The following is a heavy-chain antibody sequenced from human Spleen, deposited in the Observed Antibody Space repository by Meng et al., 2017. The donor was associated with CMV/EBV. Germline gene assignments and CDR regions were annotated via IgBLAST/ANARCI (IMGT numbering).Heavy chain of an antibody. Sequence: ASVKVSCKASGYTFTSYGISWVRQAPGQGLEWMGWINPNSGGTNYAQKFQGRVTMTRDTSISTAYMELSRLRSDDTAVYYCARVLGRDQLLYPYYYGMDVWGQGTTVTVSS. CDR3: ARVLGRDQLLYPYYYGMDV. J-gene: IGHJ6*02. V-gene: IGHV1-2*02. D-gene: IGHD2-2*02. CDR2: INPNSGGT. CDR1: GYTFTSYG.